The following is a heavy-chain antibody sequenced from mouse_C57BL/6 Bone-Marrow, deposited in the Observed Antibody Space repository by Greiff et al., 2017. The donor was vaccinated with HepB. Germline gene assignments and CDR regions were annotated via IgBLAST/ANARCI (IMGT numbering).Heavy chain of an antibody. CDR2: IWGVGST. CDR1: GFSLTSYG. D-gene: IGHD1-1*01. CDR3: ARGYGSSFYYAMDY. V-gene: IGHV2-6*01. J-gene: IGHJ4*01. Sequence: VQLKESGPGLVAPSQSLSITCTVSGFSLTSYGVDWVRQSPGKGLEWLGVIWGVGSTNYNSALKSRLSISKDNSKSQVFLKMNSLQTDDTAMYYCARGYGSSFYYAMDYWGQGTSVTVSS.